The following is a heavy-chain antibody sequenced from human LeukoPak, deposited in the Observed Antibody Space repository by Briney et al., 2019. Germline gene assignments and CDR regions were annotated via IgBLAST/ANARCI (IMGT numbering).Heavy chain of an antibody. CDR1: GGTFSSYA. V-gene: IGHV1-69*04. CDR2: IIPILGIA. CDR3: ARDRRYSSGWYPFDY. D-gene: IGHD6-19*01. J-gene: IGHJ4*02. Sequence: SVKVSCKASGGTFSSYAISWVRQAPGQGLEWMGRIIPILGIANYAQKFQGRVTITADKSTSTAYMELSSLRSEDTAVYYCARDRRYSSGWYPFDYWGQGTLVTVSS.